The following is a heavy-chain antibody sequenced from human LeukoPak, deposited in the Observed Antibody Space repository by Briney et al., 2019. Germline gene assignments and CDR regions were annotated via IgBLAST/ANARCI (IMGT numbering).Heavy chain of an antibody. Sequence: GGSLRLSCAASGFTFSSYGMHWVRQAPGKGLEWVAVIWYDGSNKYYADSVKGRFTISRDNSKNTLYLQMNSLRAEDTAVYYCARDGARYNSYFDYWGQGTLVTVSS. CDR1: GFTFSSYG. J-gene: IGHJ4*02. CDR3: ARDGARYNSYFDY. D-gene: IGHD5-24*01. V-gene: IGHV3-33*01. CDR2: IWYDGSNK.